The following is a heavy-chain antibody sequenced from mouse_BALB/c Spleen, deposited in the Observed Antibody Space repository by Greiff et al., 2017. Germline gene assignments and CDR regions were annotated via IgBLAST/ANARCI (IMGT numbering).Heavy chain of an antibody. D-gene: IGHD2-3*01. CDR2: ISNGGGST. CDR1: GFTFSSYT. Sequence: EVQGVESGGGLVQPGGSLKLSCAASGFTFSSYTMSWVRQTPEKRLEWVAYISNGGGSTYYPDTVKGRFTISRDNAKNTLYLQMSSLKSEDTAMYYCARQGYYVFYYAMDYWGQGTSVTVSS. V-gene: IGHV5-12-2*01. J-gene: IGHJ4*01. CDR3: ARQGYYVFYYAMDY.